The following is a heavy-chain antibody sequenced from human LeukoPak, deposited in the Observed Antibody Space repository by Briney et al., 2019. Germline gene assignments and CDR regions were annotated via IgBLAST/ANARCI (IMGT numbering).Heavy chain of an antibody. CDR2: IYTSGST. CDR1: GGSISSGGYS. Sequence: SQTLSLTCAVSGGSISSGGYSWSWIRQPAGKGLEWIGRIYTSGSTNYNPSLKSRVTISVDTSKNQFSLKLSSVTVADTAVYYCAAHYGDYVSLDYWGQGTLVTVSS. V-gene: IGHV4-61*02. CDR3: AAHYGDYVSLDY. J-gene: IGHJ4*02. D-gene: IGHD4-17*01.